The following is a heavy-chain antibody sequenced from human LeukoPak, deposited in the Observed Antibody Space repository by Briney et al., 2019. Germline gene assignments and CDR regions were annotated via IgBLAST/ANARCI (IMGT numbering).Heavy chain of an antibody. CDR2: IKQDGSEK. J-gene: IGHJ5*02. V-gene: IGHV3-7*01. Sequence: GGSLRLSCAASGFTFSSYWMSWVRQAPGKGLEWVANIKQDGSEKYYVDSVKGRFTISRDNAKNSLYLQMNSLRAEDTAVYYCARDLTYYDFWSGYPPGWFDPWGXXTLVTVSS. CDR3: ARDLTYYDFWSGYPPGWFDP. D-gene: IGHD3-3*01. CDR1: GFTFSSYW.